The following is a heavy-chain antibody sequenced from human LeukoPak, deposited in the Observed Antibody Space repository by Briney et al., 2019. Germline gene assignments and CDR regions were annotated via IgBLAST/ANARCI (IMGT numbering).Heavy chain of an antibody. V-gene: IGHV1-69*01. CDR3: ARGGYSYGRMTIDY. J-gene: IGHJ4*02. D-gene: IGHD5-18*01. CDR2: IIPIFGTA. CDR1: GGTFSSYA. Sequence: PEASVKVSCKASGGTFSSYAISWVRQAPGQGLEWMGGIIPIFGTANYAQKFRGRVTITADESTSTAYMELSSLRSEDTAVYYCARGGYSYGRMTIDYWGQGTLVTVSS.